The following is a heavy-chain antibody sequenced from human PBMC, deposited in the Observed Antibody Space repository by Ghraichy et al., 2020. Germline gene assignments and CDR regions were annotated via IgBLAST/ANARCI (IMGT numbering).Heavy chain of an antibody. J-gene: IGHJ6*02. D-gene: IGHD5-18*01. CDR1: GGSISSYY. CDR2: IYTSGST. V-gene: IGHV4-4*07. Sequence: SQTLSLTCTVSGGSISSYYWSWIRQPAGKGLEWIGRIYTSGSTNYNPSLKSRVTMSVDTSKNQFSLKLSSVTAADTAVYYCAREGDGGYIEPQPYYYYYGMDVWGQGTTVTVSS. CDR3: AREGDGGYIEPQPYYYYYGMDV.